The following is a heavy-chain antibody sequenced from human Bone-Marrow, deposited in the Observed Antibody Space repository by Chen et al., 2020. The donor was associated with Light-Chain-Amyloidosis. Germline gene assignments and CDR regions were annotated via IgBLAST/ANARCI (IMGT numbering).Heavy chain of an antibody. V-gene: IGHV3-43*02. J-gene: IGHJ4*02. Sequence: EVQLVESGGGVAQPGGSLRLSCVVSGFIFENYAMHWVRQVPGKGLEWLCLISGDCGNTDYADSVKGRFIVSRDKSKNSLYLQMNSLRAEDTAFYYCAKDKPGVFANWGQGTLVTVSS. CDR3: AKDKPGVFAN. CDR2: ISGDCGNT. CDR1: GFIFENYA. D-gene: IGHD2-8*01.